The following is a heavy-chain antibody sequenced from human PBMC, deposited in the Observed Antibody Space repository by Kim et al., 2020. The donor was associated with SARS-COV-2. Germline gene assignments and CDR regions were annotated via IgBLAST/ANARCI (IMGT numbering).Heavy chain of an antibody. CDR1: GYTFTNND. CDR2: MNPNSGNT. Sequence: ASVKVSCKASGYTFTNNDINWVRQATGQGLAWMGWMNPNSGNTGYAQNYQGRVTLTRDNSTSTAYMELSSLRSENKAMYFCAQENSPRLMHLQRYYLDYWGQRTLVTVSS. J-gene: IGHJ4*02. V-gene: IGHV1-8*01. D-gene: IGHD1-1*01. CDR3: AQENSPRLMHLQRYYLDY.